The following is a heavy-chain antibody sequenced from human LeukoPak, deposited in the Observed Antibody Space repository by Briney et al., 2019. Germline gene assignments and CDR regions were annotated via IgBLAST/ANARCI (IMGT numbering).Heavy chain of an antibody. Sequence: AASVTVSCKASGFTFTSSAMQWVRQARGQRLEWIGWIVAGSGNTNYAQKFQERVTITRDMSTSTAYMELSSLRSEDTAVYYCAADLVDCTNGVCYSFDYWGQGTLVTVSS. V-gene: IGHV1-58*02. CDR2: IVAGSGNT. J-gene: IGHJ4*02. D-gene: IGHD2-8*01. CDR3: AADLVDCTNGVCYSFDY. CDR1: GFTFTSSA.